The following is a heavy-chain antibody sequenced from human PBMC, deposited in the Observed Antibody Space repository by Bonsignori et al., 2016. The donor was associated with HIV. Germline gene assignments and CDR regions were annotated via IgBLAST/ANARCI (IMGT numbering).Heavy chain of an antibody. Sequence: SETLSLTCTVSGGSISSYYWSWIRQPAGKGLEWIGRIYTSGSTNYNPSLKSRVTMSVDTSKNQFSLKLSSVTAADTAVYYCARDKVEPNYGYYDFWSGYYTARYYFDYWGQGTLVTVSS. J-gene: IGHJ4*02. V-gene: IGHV4-4*07. CDR1: GGSISSYY. CDR2: IYTSGST. CDR3: ARDKVEPNYGYYDFWSGYYTARYYFDY. D-gene: IGHD3-3*01.